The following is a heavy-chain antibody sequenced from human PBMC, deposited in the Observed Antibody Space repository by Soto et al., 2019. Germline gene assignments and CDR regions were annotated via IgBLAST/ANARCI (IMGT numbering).Heavy chain of an antibody. V-gene: IGHV4-34*01. CDR3: ARKKGRFLEWLRTHYFDY. D-gene: IGHD3-3*01. CDR1: GGSFSGYY. CDR2: INHSGST. J-gene: IGHJ4*02. Sequence: SETLSLTCAVYGGSFSGYYWSWIRQPPGKGLEWIGEINHSGSTNYNPSLKSRVTISVDTSKNQFSLKLSSVTAADTAVYYCARKKGRFLEWLRTHYFDYWGQGTLVTVSS.